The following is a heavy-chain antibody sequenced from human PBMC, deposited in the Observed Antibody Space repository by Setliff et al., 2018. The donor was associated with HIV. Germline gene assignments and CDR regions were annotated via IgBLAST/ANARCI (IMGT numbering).Heavy chain of an antibody. V-gene: IGHV1-69*13. J-gene: IGHJ5*02. CDR2: IIPIFTTT. D-gene: IGHD3-16*01. CDR1: GGGFSNHA. CDR3: ATLNEYAYQTGGWFDP. Sequence: SVKVSCKASGGGFSNHAITWVRQAPGQGLEWMGVIIPIFTTTDYAQKFRGRLTINADESTDTAYMELRSLRSADTAICYCATLNEYAYQTGGWFDPWGQGTPVTVSS.